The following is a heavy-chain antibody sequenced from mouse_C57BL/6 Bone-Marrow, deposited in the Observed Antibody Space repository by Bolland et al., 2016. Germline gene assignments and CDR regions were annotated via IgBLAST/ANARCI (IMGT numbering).Heavy chain of an antibody. V-gene: IGHV1-4*01. CDR2: YT. CDR3: ARSKISSLPLFAY. Sequence: YTKYNQKFKDKATLTADKSSSTAYMQLSSLTSEDSAVYYCARSKISSLPLFAYWGQGTLV. J-gene: IGHJ3*01. D-gene: IGHD2-10*01.